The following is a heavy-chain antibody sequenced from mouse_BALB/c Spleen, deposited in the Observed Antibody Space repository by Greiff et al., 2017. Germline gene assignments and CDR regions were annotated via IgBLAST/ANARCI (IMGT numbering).Heavy chain of an antibody. CDR2: ISSGSSTI. CDR1: GFTFSSFG. V-gene: IGHV5-17*02. D-gene: IGHD2-3*01. Sequence: EVQRVESGGGLVQPGGSLKLSCAASGFTFSSFGMHWVRQAPEKGLEWVAYISSGSSTIYYADTVKGRFTISRDNPKNTLFLQMTSLRSEDTAMYYCARDGYYVDAMDYWGQGTSVTVSS. CDR3: ARDGYYVDAMDY. J-gene: IGHJ4*01.